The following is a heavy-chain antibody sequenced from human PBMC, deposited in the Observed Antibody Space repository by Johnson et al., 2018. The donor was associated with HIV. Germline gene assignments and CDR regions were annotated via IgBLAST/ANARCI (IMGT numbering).Heavy chain of an antibody. D-gene: IGHD6-6*01. CDR1: GFTFDSYA. J-gene: IGHJ3*02. CDR2: ISYDGSNK. CDR3: ARVVEAARVPLHDAFDI. V-gene: IGHV3-30*04. Sequence: QVQLVESGGGVVQPGRSLRLSCAASGFTFDSYAMHWVRQAPGKGLEWVAVISYDGSNKYYADSVKGRFTISRDNSKNTLYLQMNSLRAEDTAVFYCARVVEAARVPLHDAFDIWGQGTVVTVSS.